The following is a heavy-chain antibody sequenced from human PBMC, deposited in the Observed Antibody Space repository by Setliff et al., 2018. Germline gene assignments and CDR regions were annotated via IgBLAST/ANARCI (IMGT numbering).Heavy chain of an antibody. CDR1: GGSISSYY. CDR3: ARGDRYSSGWGLDY. CDR2: IYYSGGT. V-gene: IGHV4-59*01. Sequence: PSETLSLTCTVSGGSISSYYWSWIRQPPGKGLEWIGYIYYSGGTNYNPSLKSRVTISVDTSKNQFSLKLSSVTAADTAVYYCARGDRYSSGWGLDYWGQGTLVTVSS. J-gene: IGHJ4*02. D-gene: IGHD6-19*01.